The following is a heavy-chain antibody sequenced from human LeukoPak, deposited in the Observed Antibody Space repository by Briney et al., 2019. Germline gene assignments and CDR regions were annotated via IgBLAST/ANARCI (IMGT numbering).Heavy chain of an antibody. CDR3: ARELRAYNWNDCDAFDI. Sequence: GGSLRLSCGASGITFSSYSMNWVRQAPGKGLEWVSYISSSGSTKYYADSVKGRFSISRDNARNSLYLQMNSLRAEDTAVYYCARELRAYNWNDCDAFDIWGQGTMVTVSS. CDR2: ISSSGSTK. V-gene: IGHV3-48*01. J-gene: IGHJ3*02. D-gene: IGHD1-20*01. CDR1: GITFSSYS.